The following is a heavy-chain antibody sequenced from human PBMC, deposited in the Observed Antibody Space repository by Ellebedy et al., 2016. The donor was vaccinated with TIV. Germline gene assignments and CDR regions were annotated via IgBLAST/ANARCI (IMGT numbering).Heavy chain of an antibody. Sequence: GSLRLXCTVSGDSVSSSTYSWGWIRQPPGKGLEWIGSLYYSGSTSYNPSLWSRVTISVDTSKNQFSLKLGSVTAADTAVYYCASLLHLFRDTRQNFFDPWGQGTLVTVSS. CDR1: GDSVSSSTYS. CDR2: LYYSGST. D-gene: IGHD3-3*01. J-gene: IGHJ5*02. V-gene: IGHV4-39*01. CDR3: ASLLHLFRDTRQNFFDP.